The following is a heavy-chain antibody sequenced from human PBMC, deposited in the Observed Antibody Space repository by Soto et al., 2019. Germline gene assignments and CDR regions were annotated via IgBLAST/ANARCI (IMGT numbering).Heavy chain of an antibody. CDR2: FDPEDGET. CDR1: GYTLTELS. J-gene: IGHJ4*02. CDR3: ATRSYYDYVWGSYRSTFFDY. V-gene: IGHV1-24*01. Sequence: ASVKVSCKVSGYTLTELSMHWVRQAPGKGLEWMGGFDPEDGETIYAQKFQGRVTMTEDSSTDTAYMELSSLRSEDTAVYYCATRSYYDYVWGSYRSTFFDYWGQGTLVTVSS. D-gene: IGHD3-16*02.